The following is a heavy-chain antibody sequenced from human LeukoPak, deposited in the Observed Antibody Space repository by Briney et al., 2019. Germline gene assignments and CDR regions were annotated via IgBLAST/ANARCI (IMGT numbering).Heavy chain of an antibody. CDR3: AREKFYDNGGFDF. CDR1: GFTFSSYE. CDR2: ISSSGSTV. D-gene: IGHD3-22*01. Sequence: GGSLRLSCAASGFTFSSYEMNWVRQAPGQGLEWVAYISSSGSTVYYADSVKGRFTISRDNAKSSLFLQMNSLRAEDTADYYCAREKFYDNGGFDFWGRGTLVTVSS. V-gene: IGHV3-48*03. J-gene: IGHJ4*02.